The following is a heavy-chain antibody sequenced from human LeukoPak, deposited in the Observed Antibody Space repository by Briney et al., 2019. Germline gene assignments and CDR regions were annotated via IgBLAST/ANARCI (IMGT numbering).Heavy chain of an antibody. D-gene: IGHD3-9*01. Sequence: SETLSLTCAVYGGSFSGYYWSWIRQPSGKGLEWIGEVNHSGSTNYNPSLKSRVTISVDTSKNQFSLKLSSVTAADTAVYYCARGQVLRYFDWFDDWGQGTLVTVSS. V-gene: IGHV4-34*01. CDR3: ARGQVLRYFDWFDD. CDR2: VNHSGST. CDR1: GGSFSGYY. J-gene: IGHJ5*02.